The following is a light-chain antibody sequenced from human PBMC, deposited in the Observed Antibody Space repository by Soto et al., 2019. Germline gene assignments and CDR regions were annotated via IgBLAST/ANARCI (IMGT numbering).Light chain of an antibody. Sequence: EIVLTQSPGTLSLSPGERASLSCRTSQSVSNTYLAWYQQKPGQAPRLLIYGASSSAAGIPDMFSGGGSGAAFTLTISRLEPEDFAVYYCQQYGTSPPVYAFGQGTKLEIK. CDR3: QQYGTSPPVYA. CDR2: GAS. V-gene: IGKV3-20*01. CDR1: QSVSNTY. J-gene: IGKJ2*01.